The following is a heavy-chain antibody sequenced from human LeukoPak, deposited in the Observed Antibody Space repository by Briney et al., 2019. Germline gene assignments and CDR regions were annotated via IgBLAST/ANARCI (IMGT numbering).Heavy chain of an antibody. V-gene: IGHV4-34*01. D-gene: IGHD4-23*01. Sequence: SETLSLTCAVYGGSFGGYYWSWIRQPPGKGLEWIGEINHSGSTNYNPSLKSRVTISVDTSKNQFSLKLSSVTAADTAVYYCARGSTVVTPRFDYWGQGTLVTVSS. CDR3: ARGSTVVTPRFDY. CDR1: GGSFGGYY. CDR2: INHSGST. J-gene: IGHJ4*02.